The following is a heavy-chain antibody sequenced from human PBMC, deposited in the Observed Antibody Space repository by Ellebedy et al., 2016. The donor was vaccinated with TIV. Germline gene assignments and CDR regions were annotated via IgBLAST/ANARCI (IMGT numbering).Heavy chain of an antibody. J-gene: IGHJ4*02. CDR3: ARRSTDFAFDS. V-gene: IGHV3-23*01. CDR2: ISANGGTT. Sequence: GESLKISCAASGFTFSTYPMNWVRQAPGKGLEWVSIISANGGTTYYADSVKGRFTISRDNSKNTLFLQMSSLRADDTAVYCCARRSTDFAFDSWGQGTLVTVSS. CDR1: GFTFSTYP. D-gene: IGHD3/OR15-3a*01.